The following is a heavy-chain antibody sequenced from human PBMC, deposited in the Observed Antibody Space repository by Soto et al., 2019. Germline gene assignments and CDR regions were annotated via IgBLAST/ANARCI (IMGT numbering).Heavy chain of an antibody. D-gene: IGHD5-18*01. CDR2: IYPGDSDT. Sequence: GESLKISCKGSGYSFTSYWIGWVRQMPGKGLEWMGIIYPGDSDTRYSPSFQGRVTISADKSISTAYLQWSSLKASDTAMYYCARSPPEGGYSYGYLYYWGQGTLVTVSS. V-gene: IGHV5-51*01. CDR1: GYSFTSYW. CDR3: ARSPPEGGYSYGYLYY. J-gene: IGHJ4*02.